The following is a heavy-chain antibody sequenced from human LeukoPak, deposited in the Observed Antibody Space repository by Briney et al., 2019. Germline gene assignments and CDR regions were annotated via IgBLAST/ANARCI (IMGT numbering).Heavy chain of an antibody. CDR2: INHSGST. Sequence: PSETLSLTCAVYGGSFSGYYWSWIRQPPGKGLEWIGEINHSGSTNYNPSLKSRVTISVDTSKNQFSLKLSSVTAADTAVYYCARGVPPYDSSGFRLDYWGQGTLVTVSS. CDR3: ARGVPPYDSSGFRLDY. CDR1: GGSFSGYY. D-gene: IGHD3-22*01. J-gene: IGHJ4*02. V-gene: IGHV4-34*01.